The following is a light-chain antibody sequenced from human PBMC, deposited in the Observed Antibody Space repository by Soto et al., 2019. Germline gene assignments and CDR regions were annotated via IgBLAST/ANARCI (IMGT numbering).Light chain of an antibody. V-gene: IGLV2-23*02. CDR2: EVS. CDR3: CSYAGSSLYV. J-gene: IGLJ1*01. Sequence: QSVLTQPASVSGSPGQSITISCTGTSSDVGSYNLVSWYQQHPGKAPKLMIYEVSKRPSWVSNRFSGSKSGNTASLTISGLQAEDEADYYCCSYAGSSLYVFGTGTKATVL. CDR1: SSDVGSYNL.